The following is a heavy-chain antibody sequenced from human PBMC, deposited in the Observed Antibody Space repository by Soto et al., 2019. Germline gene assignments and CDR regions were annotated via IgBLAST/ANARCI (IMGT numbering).Heavy chain of an antibody. Sequence: PSETLSLTCSVSGGSISSGYYYWSWIRHPPGKGLEWIGNIYYSGNTYYNPSLKSRLIISIDTSKNQFSLKLSSVTAADTAVYYCALVTRGGQAFDYWGQGTLVSVSS. CDR1: GGSISSGYYY. J-gene: IGHJ4*02. V-gene: IGHV4-30-4*01. CDR3: ALVTRGGQAFDY. D-gene: IGHD6-13*01. CDR2: IYYSGNT.